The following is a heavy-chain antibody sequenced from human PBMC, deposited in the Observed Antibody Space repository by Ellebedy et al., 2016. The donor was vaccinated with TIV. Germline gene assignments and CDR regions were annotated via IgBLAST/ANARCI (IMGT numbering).Heavy chain of an antibody. Sequence: GGSLRLSXAASGFTFSSYAMHWVRQAPGKGLEWVAVISYDGSNKYYADSVKGRFTISRDNSKNTLYLQMNSLRAEDTAVYYCATPKVRGVILYYFDYWGQGTLVTVSS. V-gene: IGHV3-30-3*01. CDR3: ATPKVRGVILYYFDY. J-gene: IGHJ4*02. D-gene: IGHD3-10*01. CDR2: ISYDGSNK. CDR1: GFTFSSYA.